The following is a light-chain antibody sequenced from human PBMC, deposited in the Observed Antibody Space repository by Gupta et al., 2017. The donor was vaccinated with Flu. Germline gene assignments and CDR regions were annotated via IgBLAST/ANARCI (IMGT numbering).Light chain of an antibody. V-gene: IGKV3-20*01. J-gene: IGKJ2*01. CDR3: QQYGSSYT. Sequence: IVLTPSPGTLSLSPGERATLSCRASQSVSSSYLAWYQQKPGQATRLLIDGASSRATGIPDRFSGSGAGTDFTLTISRLEPEEVAVYYCQQYGSSYTFGQGTKLEIK. CDR1: QSVSSSY. CDR2: GAS.